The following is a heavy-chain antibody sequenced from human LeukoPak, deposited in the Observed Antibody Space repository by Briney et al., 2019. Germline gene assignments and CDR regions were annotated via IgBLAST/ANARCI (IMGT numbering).Heavy chain of an antibody. J-gene: IGHJ4*02. V-gene: IGHV3-23*01. CDR1: GFTFSSYA. CDR3: AKRWWPTPADYFFDY. D-gene: IGHD2-8*02. Sequence: GGSLRLSCAASGFTFSSYAMSWVRQAPGKGLEWVSAISGSGGSTYYADSVKGRFTISRDNSKNTLYLQMNGLRAEDTAIYYCAKRWWPTPADYFFDYWGQGTLVTVSS. CDR2: ISGSGGST.